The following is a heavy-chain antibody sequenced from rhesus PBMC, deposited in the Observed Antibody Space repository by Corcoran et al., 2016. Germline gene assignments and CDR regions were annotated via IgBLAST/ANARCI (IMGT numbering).Heavy chain of an antibody. CDR1: GFTFSSYD. V-gene: IGHV3-136*01. J-gene: IGHJ4*01. Sequence: EVQLVESGGGLVQPGGSLRLSCAASGFTFSSYDMSWVRQAPEKGLEWVSYISYTGKTIYYADSVKGRFTISRYNAKNSLSLPMSSLRADDTAVYYCTRGGYSYSPSSHFDYWGQGVLVTVSS. CDR2: ISYTGKTI. D-gene: IGHD5-12*01. CDR3: TRGGYSYSPSSHFDY.